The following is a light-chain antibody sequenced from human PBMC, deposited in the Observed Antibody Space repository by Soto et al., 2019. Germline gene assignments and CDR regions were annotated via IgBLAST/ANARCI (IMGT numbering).Light chain of an antibody. CDR2: DAS. Sequence: DIVLTQSPATLSLSPGERATLSCRASQSVSSDLAWYQQKPGQAPRLLIYDASNRAPGIPARFSGSGSGTDFTLTISSLEAEDFAVYYCQQRSIWPPITFGQGTRLEIK. CDR1: QSVSSD. J-gene: IGKJ5*01. V-gene: IGKV3-11*01. CDR3: QQRSIWPPIT.